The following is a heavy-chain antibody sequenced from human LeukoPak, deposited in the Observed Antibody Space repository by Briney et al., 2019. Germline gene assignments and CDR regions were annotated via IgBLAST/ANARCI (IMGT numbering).Heavy chain of an antibody. D-gene: IGHD6-19*01. J-gene: IGHJ4*02. V-gene: IGHV3-23*01. Sequence: GGSLRLSCAASGFTFSSYAMSWVRQAPGKGLEWVSAISGSDGSTYYADSVKGRFTISRDNSKNTLYLQMNSLRAEDTAVYYCAKVGLAAYSSGWDWYYFDYWGQGTLVTVSS. CDR3: AKVGLAAYSSGWDWYYFDY. CDR2: ISGSDGST. CDR1: GFTFSSYA.